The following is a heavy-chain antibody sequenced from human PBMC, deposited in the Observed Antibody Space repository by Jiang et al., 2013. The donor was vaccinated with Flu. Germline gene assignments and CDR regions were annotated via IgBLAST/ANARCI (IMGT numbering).Heavy chain of an antibody. CDR3: AREHSSSSDY. V-gene: IGHV4-39*07. Sequence: GSGLVKPSETLSLTCTVSSGSISSSDHHWGWVRQPPGKGLEWIGSIYYSGKTYYKPSLRSRVTISIDTRKNQFFLKLSSVTAADTAVYYCAREHSSSSDYWGQGTLVTVSS. CDR2: IYYSGKT. J-gene: IGHJ4*02. D-gene: IGHD6-6*01. CDR1: SGSISSSDHH.